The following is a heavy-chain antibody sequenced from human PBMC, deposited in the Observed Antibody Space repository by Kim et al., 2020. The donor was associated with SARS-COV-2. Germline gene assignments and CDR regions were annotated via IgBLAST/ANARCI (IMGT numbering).Heavy chain of an antibody. CDR2: TYYRSKWSS. D-gene: IGHD1-1*01. V-gene: IGHV6-1*01. CDR1: GDSISSDVVA. Sequence: SQTLSLTCAISGDSISSDVVAWNWIRQSPSRGLEWLGRTYYRSKWSSDYALSLKGRITISHDTLKNQFSLQLNSMTAEDTAVYYCARDRQRAGTGVDSWGQGGLVTVSS. J-gene: IGHJ4*02. CDR3: ARDRQRAGTGVDS.